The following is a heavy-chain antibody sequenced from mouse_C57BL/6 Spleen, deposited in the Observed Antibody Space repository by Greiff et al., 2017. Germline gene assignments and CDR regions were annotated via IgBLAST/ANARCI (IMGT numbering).Heavy chain of an antibody. J-gene: IGHJ4*01. Sequence: VQLQQPGAELVRPGSSVKLSCKASGYTFTSYWMHWVKQRPIQGLEWIGNIDPSDSETHYNQKFKDKATLTVDKSSSTAYMQLSSLTSEDSAVYYCARKKRGYPYAMDYWGQGTSVTVSS. CDR3: ARKKRGYPYAMDY. V-gene: IGHV1-52*01. CDR2: IDPSDSET. CDR1: GYTFTSYW. D-gene: IGHD2-14*01.